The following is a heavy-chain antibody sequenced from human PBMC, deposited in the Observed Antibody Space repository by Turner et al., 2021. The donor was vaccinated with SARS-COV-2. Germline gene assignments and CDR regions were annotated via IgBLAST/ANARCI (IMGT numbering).Heavy chain of an antibody. CDR2: IYYSGST. V-gene: IGHV4-59*08. CDR1: GVSISSYS. CDR3: ARHGFSGWDGGGMDV. Sequence: QVQLQESGPGLVQPSETLTLTCRVSGVSISSYSWSWTRQPAGKGREWIGDIYYSGSTNYNPSLKSRVTISVDTSKIQFSLKLSSVTAADTAVYYCARHGFSGWDGGGMDVWGQGTTVTVSS. D-gene: IGHD6-19*01. J-gene: IGHJ6*02.